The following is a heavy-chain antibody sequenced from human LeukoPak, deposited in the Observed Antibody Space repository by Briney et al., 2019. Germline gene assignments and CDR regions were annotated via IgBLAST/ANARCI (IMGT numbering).Heavy chain of an antibody. D-gene: IGHD6-13*01. CDR3: EAAGKEVDY. V-gene: IGHV3-7*03. J-gene: IGHJ4*02. Sequence: GASLRLSCAASGFTLSSYWMSWVRQAPGKGLEWVANIKQDGSEKYYVDSVKGRFTISRDNAKNSLYLQMNSLRAEDTAVYYCEAAGKEVDYWGQGTLVTVSS. CDR2: IKQDGSEK. CDR1: GFTLSSYW.